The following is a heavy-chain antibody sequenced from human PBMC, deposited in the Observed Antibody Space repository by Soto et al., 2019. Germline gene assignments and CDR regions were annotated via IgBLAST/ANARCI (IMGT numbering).Heavy chain of an antibody. D-gene: IGHD6-6*01. V-gene: IGHV1-69*02. CDR3: ARGIYSSSPYDY. CDR2: IIPIHGIA. CDR1: GGTFSSYT. J-gene: IGHJ4*02. Sequence: QVQLVQSGAEVKKPGSSVKVSCKASGGTFSSYTISWVRQASGQGLEWMGRIIPIHGIANYAQKFQGRVTITADKSTSTAYMELSSLRSEDTAVYYCARGIYSSSPYDYWGQGTLVAVSS.